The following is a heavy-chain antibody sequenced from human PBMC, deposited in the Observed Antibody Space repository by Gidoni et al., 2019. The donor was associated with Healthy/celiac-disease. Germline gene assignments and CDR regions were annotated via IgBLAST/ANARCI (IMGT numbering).Heavy chain of an antibody. V-gene: IGHV1-3*01. J-gene: IGHJ4*02. CDR1: GYTFTSYA. Sequence: QVQLVQSGAAVKKPGASVKVSCKASGYTFTSYAMHWVRQAPGHRLEWMGWINAGNGNTKYSQKFQGRVTITRDTSASTAYMELSSLRSEDTAVYYCARDLDSSGSIDYWGQGTLVTVSS. D-gene: IGHD3-22*01. CDR2: INAGNGNT. CDR3: ARDLDSSGSIDY.